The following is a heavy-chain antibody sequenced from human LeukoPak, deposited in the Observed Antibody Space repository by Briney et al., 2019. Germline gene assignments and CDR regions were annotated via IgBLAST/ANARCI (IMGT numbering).Heavy chain of an antibody. CDR1: GYNFTHHG. J-gene: IGHJ4*02. Sequence: ASVKVSCKASGYNFTHHGITWVRQAPGQGLEWMGWISAYNGNTYYAQKLQGRVTVTTDKSTNTAYMELRSLRSDDTAVYYCARDKWELLPGSCDYWGQGTLVTVSS. D-gene: IGHD3-22*01. CDR3: ARDKWELLPGSCDY. V-gene: IGHV1-18*04. CDR2: ISAYNGNT.